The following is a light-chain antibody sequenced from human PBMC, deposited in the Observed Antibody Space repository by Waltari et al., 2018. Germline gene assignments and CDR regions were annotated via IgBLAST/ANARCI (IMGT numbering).Light chain of an antibody. J-gene: IGLJ2*01. V-gene: IGLV2-14*01. CDR1: SSDVGGHNY. CDR3: SSFTDSVTLI. CDR2: EVS. Sequence: QSALTQPASVSGSPGPSITISCTGTSSDVGGHNYVSWSQQYPGKAPKLIIYEVSIRPSGVSNRFSGSKSGNTASLTISGLQAEDEAEYYCSSFTDSVTLIFGGGTKLTV.